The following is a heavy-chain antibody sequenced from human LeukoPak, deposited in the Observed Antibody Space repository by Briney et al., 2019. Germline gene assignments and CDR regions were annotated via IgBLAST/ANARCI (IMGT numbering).Heavy chain of an antibody. CDR2: IYYSGST. CDR1: GGSISSSSYY. V-gene: IGHV4-39*01. CDR3: ARGYTYFDY. D-gene: IGHD6-13*01. Sequence: SETLSLTCTVSGGSISSSSYYWGWIRQPPGKGLEWIGSIYYSGSTYYNPSLKSRVTISVDTSKNQFSLKLSSVTAADTAVYYCARGYTYFDYWGQGTLVTVSS. J-gene: IGHJ4*02.